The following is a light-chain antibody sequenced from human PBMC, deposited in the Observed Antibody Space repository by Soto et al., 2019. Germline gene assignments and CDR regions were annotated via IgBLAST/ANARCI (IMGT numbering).Light chain of an antibody. V-gene: IGLV2-23*01. CDR2: EGR. J-gene: IGLJ2*01. CDR3: CSYVWSDSYVI. CDR1: GSDVGGYIL. Sequence: QSVLTQPASVSGSPGQSITISCTGTGSDVGGYILVSWYQQHPGKAPKLIIYEGRKRPSGVSDRFSGSKSGNTASLTISGLQPEDEAHYHCCSYVWSDSYVIFGGGTKLTVL.